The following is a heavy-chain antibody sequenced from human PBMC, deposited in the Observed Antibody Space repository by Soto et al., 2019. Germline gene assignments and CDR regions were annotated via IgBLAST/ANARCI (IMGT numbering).Heavy chain of an antibody. Sequence: ASVKVSCKASGYTFTGYYMHWVRQAPGQGLEWMGWINPNSGGTNYAQKFQGWVTMTRDTSISTAYMELSRLRSDDTAVYYCARDHYLFFVYFWGSYRQTYYYYGMDVWGQGTTVTVSS. D-gene: IGHD3-16*02. CDR1: GYTFTGYY. J-gene: IGHJ6*02. CDR2: INPNSGGT. CDR3: ARDHYLFFVYFWGSYRQTYYYYGMDV. V-gene: IGHV1-2*04.